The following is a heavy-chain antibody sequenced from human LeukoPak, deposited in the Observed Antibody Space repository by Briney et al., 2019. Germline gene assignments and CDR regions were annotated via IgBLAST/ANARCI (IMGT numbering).Heavy chain of an antibody. D-gene: IGHD2-21*01. CDR2: ISGSGGST. V-gene: IGHV3-23*01. Sequence: GGSLRFSCAASGFTFSSYAMRWVRQAPGKGLEGVSAISGSGGSTYYADSVKARLTISRDNSKNTLYLQMNSLRAEDTAVYYCAKDVVRGILWWGGGFDPWGQGTLVTVSS. J-gene: IGHJ5*02. CDR3: AKDVVRGILWWGGGFDP. CDR1: GFTFSSYA.